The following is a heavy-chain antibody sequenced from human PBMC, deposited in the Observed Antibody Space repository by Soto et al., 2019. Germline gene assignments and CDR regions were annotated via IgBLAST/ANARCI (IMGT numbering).Heavy chain of an antibody. J-gene: IGHJ4*02. D-gene: IGHD6-13*01. CDR1: GYTFTSYA. CDR3: ARGGQQLVCRYYFDY. CDR2: INAGNGNT. V-gene: IGHV1-3*01. Sequence: GASVKVSCKASGYTFTSYAMHWVRQAPGQRLEWMGWINAGNGNTKYSQKFQGRVTITRDTSASTAYMELSSLRSEDTAVYYCARGGQQLVCRYYFDYWGQGTLVTVSS.